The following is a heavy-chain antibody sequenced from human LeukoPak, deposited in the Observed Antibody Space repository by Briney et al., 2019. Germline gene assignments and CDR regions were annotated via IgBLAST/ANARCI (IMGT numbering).Heavy chain of an antibody. CDR2: ISYDGSNK. D-gene: IGHD5-24*01. CDR3: ARVGGYNSFFDY. Sequence: GGSLRLSCAASGFTFSSYAMHWVRQAPGKGLEWEAVISYDGSNKYYADSVKGRFTISRDNSKNTLYLQMNSLRAEDTAVYYCARVGGYNSFFDYWGQGALVTVSS. J-gene: IGHJ4*02. V-gene: IGHV3-30*04. CDR1: GFTFSSYA.